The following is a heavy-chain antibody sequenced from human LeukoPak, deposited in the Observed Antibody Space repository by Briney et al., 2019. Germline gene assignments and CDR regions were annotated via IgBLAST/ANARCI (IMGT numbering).Heavy chain of an antibody. D-gene: IGHD3-22*01. V-gene: IGHV1-2*02. CDR1: GYTFTDHH. Sequence: ASVKVSCKASGYTFTDHHMHWVRQAPGQGLEWMGWINPKSGGTNYAQKFQGRVTMSRDTSISTTYMELSSLRSDDTAVYYCARLGAFVLYYDSSGYFDSWGQGTLVTVSS. CDR2: INPKSGGT. J-gene: IGHJ4*02. CDR3: ARLGAFVLYYDSSGYFDS.